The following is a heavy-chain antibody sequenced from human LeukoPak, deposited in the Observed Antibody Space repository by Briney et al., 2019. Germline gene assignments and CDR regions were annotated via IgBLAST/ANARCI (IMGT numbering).Heavy chain of an antibody. V-gene: IGHV4-59*01. CDR3: ARTPTAKSSLLDY. J-gene: IGHJ4*02. Sequence: ETXSLTCTVSGGSINSYYWTWIRQXPGKGLEWIGYIYHNGNTNYNPSLKTRVTISVDTSKNQFSLRLTSVTAADTALYYCARTPTAKSSLLDYWGQGTLVTVSS. CDR1: GGSINSYY. CDR2: IYHNGNT.